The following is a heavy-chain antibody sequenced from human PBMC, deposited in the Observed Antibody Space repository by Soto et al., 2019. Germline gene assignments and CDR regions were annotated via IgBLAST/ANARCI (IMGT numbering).Heavy chain of an antibody. D-gene: IGHD6-6*01. CDR2: ISYDGSNK. CDR3: AKDHSSSSRLQETDY. Sequence: PGGSLRLSCAASGFTFSSYGMHWVRQAPGKGLEWVAVISYDGSNKYYADSVKGRFTISRDNSKNTLYLQMNSLRAEDTAVYYCAKDHSSSSRLQETDYWGQGTLVTVSS. CDR1: GFTFSSYG. J-gene: IGHJ4*02. V-gene: IGHV3-30*18.